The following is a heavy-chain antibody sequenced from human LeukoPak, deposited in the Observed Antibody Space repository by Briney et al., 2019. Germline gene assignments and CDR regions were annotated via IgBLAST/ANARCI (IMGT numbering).Heavy chain of an antibody. CDR1: GFTFSSYS. Sequence: GGSLRLSCAASGFTFSSYSMNWVRQAPGKGLEWVSSISSSSSYIYYADSVKGRFTISRDNAKNSLYLQMNSLRAEDTAVYYCARAYCGGDCYYSYYGMDVWGQGTTVTVSS. J-gene: IGHJ6*02. CDR3: ARAYCGGDCYYSYYGMDV. D-gene: IGHD2-21*02. CDR2: ISSSSSYI. V-gene: IGHV3-21*01.